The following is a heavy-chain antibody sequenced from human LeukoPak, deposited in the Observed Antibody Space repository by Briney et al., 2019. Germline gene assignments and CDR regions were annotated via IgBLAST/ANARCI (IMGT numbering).Heavy chain of an antibody. V-gene: IGHV3-30-3*01. CDR1: GFTFSSYA. Sequence: GGSLRLSCAASGFTFSSYAMRWVRQAPGKGLEWVAVISYDGSNKYYADSVKGRFTISRDNSKNTLYLQMNSLRAEDAAVYYCARTPNYIDFVYWGQGTLVTVSS. J-gene: IGHJ4*02. CDR3: ARTPNYIDFVY. CDR2: ISYDGSNK. D-gene: IGHD4/OR15-4a*01.